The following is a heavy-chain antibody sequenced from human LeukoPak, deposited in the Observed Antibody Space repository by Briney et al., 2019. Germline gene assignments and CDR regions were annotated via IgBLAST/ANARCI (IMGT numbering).Heavy chain of an antibody. V-gene: IGHV3-30*18. Sequence: PGGSLRLSCAASGFTFSNYGMHWVRQTPGKGLEWPAIVSYDGSNKYYADSVKGRFTISRDNSKNALYLQMNSLRAEDTAVYYCAKKIGTAASLVAFDIWGQGTMVTVFS. CDR2: VSYDGSNK. D-gene: IGHD6-13*01. J-gene: IGHJ3*02. CDR1: GFTFSNYG. CDR3: AKKIGTAASLVAFDI.